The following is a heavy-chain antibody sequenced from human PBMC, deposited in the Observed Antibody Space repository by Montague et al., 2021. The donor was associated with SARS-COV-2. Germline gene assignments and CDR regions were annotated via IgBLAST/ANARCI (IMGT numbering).Heavy chain of an antibody. Sequence: SETLSLTCTVSGGSISSYYWSWIRQPPGKGLEWIGYIYYSGSTNXNPSLKSRVTISVDTSKNQFSLKLSPVTAADTAVYYCARASLGYCSGGRCYVGFDPWGQGTLVTVSS. CDR3: ARASLGYCSGGRCYVGFDP. CDR2: IYYSGST. CDR1: GGSISSYY. V-gene: IGHV4-59*01. J-gene: IGHJ5*02. D-gene: IGHD2-15*01.